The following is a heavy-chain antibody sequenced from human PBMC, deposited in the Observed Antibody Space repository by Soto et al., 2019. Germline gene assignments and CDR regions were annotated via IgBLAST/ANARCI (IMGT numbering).Heavy chain of an antibody. CDR3: ARLGSIAAAGTPDY. CDR1: GFTFSDYY. V-gene: IGHV3-11*01. J-gene: IGHJ4*02. Sequence: SLRLSCAASGFTFSDYYMSWFRQAPGKGLEWVSYISGSGSTKHDADSVKGRFTISRDNTKNSVYLQMNSLRADDAAVYYCARLGSIAAAGTPDYWGQGTLVTVSS. CDR2: ISGSGSTK. D-gene: IGHD6-13*01.